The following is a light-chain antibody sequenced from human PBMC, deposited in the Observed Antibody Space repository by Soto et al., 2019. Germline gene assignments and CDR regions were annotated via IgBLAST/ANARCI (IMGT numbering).Light chain of an antibody. Sequence: DIQMTQSPSSVSGSVGDRVTITCRASQGIGSWLAWYQQKPGKAPKLLISAATSLKRGVSSRFSGSRSGTDFTLTISSLQPEDFGVYYCQQANSFTITFGQGTRLEIK. V-gene: IGKV1-12*01. CDR3: QQANSFTIT. J-gene: IGKJ5*01. CDR1: QGIGSW. CDR2: AAT.